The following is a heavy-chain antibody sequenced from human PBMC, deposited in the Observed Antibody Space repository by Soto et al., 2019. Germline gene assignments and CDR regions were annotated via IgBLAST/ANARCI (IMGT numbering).Heavy chain of an antibody. Sequence: PSETLSLTCTVSGGSISSYYWSWIRQPPGKGLEWIGYIYYSGSTNYNPSLKSRVTISVDTSKNQFSLKLSSVTAADTAVYYCARGSQYYDFWSGYYLFDYWGQGTLVTVSS. CDR1: GGSISSYY. D-gene: IGHD3-3*01. CDR2: IYYSGST. V-gene: IGHV4-59*01. CDR3: ARGSQYYDFWSGYYLFDY. J-gene: IGHJ4*02.